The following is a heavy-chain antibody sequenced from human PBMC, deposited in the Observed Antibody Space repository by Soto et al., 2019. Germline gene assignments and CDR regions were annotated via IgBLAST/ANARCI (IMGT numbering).Heavy chain of an antibody. CDR2: IIPILDLA. Sequence: QVQLVQSGAEVKKPGSSVKVSCKASGGTFSSYTISWVRQAPGQGLEWMGRIIPILDLANYAQKFQGRVTITADKSTSTAYREFNSLRSDDTAVYYCARDLGLQGMDSWGQGTLVSVSS. CDR3: ARDLGLQGMDS. V-gene: IGHV1-69*02. J-gene: IGHJ4*02. D-gene: IGHD4-4*01. CDR1: GGTFSSYT.